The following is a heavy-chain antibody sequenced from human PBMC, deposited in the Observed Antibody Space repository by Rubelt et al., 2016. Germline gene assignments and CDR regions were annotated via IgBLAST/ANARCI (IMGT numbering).Heavy chain of an antibody. CDR2: IFSNDET. CDR3: ARISVAAAGQPFDY. Sequence: GKALEWLAHIFSNDETSYSTSLKSRLTISKDTSKSQVVLTMTNMDPVDTATYYCARISVAAAGQPFDYWGQRTLVTVSS. V-gene: IGHV2-26*01. D-gene: IGHD6-13*01. J-gene: IGHJ4*02.